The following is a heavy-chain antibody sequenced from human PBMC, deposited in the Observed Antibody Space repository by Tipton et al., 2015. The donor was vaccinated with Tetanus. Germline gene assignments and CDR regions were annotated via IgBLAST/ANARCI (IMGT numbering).Heavy chain of an antibody. CDR3: ARDQARGARGWNYFDF. D-gene: IGHD1-26*01. Sequence: LRLSCTVSGVSISGGRYYWSWIRQRPGKGLEWIGDIYSSGSTYTDPSLKGRVTISVDTSENQFCLRLNSVTAADTAVYYCARDQARGARGWNYFDFWGLGTLVTVSS. J-gene: IGHJ4*02. CDR2: IYSSGST. CDR1: GVSISGGRYY. V-gene: IGHV4-31*02.